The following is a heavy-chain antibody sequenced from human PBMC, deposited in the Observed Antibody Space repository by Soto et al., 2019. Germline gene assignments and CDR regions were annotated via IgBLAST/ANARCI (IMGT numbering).Heavy chain of an antibody. CDR3: ARGGKRSCSSTSCYRIDY. CDR2: MNPNSGNT. D-gene: IGHD2-2*02. V-gene: IGHV1-8*01. J-gene: IGHJ4*02. Sequence: QVQLMQSGAEVKKPGASVKVSCKASGYTFTSYDINWVRQATGQGLEWMGWMNPNSGNTGYAQKFQGRVTMTRNTSISTAYMELSSLRSEDTAVYYCARGGKRSCSSTSCYRIDYWGQGTLVTVSS. CDR1: GYTFTSYD.